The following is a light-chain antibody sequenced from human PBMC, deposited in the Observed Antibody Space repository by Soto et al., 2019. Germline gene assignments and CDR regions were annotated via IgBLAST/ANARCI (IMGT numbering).Light chain of an antibody. CDR3: QQNYRIPFT. V-gene: IGKV1-39*01. Sequence: DIQMTQSPSSLSASVGDRVTITCRAGQNISTYLSWFQQQTGKAPRLLIYAASSLQSWVPSRFSGSGSGTDFTLNFSSLQPDDFATYYCQQNYRIPFTFGPGTKVDIK. J-gene: IGKJ3*01. CDR1: QNISTY. CDR2: AAS.